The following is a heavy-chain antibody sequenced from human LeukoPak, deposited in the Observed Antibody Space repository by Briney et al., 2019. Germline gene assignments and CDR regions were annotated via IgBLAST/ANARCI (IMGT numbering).Heavy chain of an antibody. CDR2: ISSSSRTT. Sequence: GGSLRLSCAASGFTFSSSNMNWVRQAPGKGLEWVSYISSSSRTTYYADSVKGRFTISRDNAKNSLYLQMNSLRAEDTAVYYCARGQLRFLEWLSAGGMDVWGQGTTVTVSS. CDR1: GFTFSSSN. D-gene: IGHD3-3*01. J-gene: IGHJ6*02. V-gene: IGHV3-48*01. CDR3: ARGQLRFLEWLSAGGMDV.